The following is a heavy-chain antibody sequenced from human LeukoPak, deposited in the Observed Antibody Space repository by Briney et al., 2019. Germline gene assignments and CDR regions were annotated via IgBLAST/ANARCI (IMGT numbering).Heavy chain of an antibody. V-gene: IGHV1-18*01. CDR1: GYTFTSYG. Sequence: GASVKVSCMASGYTFTSYGISWVRQAPGQGLEWMGWLSAYNGNTNYAQKLQGRVTMTTDTSTSTAYMELRSLRSDDTAVYDCARAGAAYCRGGSCYSKEKYWGQGTLVTVSA. CDR2: LSAYNGNT. CDR3: ARAGAAYCRGGSCYSKEKY. J-gene: IGHJ4*02. D-gene: IGHD2-15*01.